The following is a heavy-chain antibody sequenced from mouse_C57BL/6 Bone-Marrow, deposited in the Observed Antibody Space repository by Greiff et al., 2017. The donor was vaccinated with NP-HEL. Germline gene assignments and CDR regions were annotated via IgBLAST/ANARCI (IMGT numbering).Heavy chain of an antibody. J-gene: IGHJ3*01. V-gene: IGHV1-69*01. CDR2: IDPSDSYT. D-gene: IGHD1-1*01. CDR3: ARVFYGSYRWFAY. CDR1: GYTFTSYW. Sequence: VQLQQPGAELVMPGASVKLSCKASGYTFTSYWMHWVKQRPGQGLEWIGEIDPSDSYTNYNQKFKGKSTLTVDKSSSTAYMQLSSLTSEDSAVYYCARVFYGSYRWFAYWGQGTLVTVSA.